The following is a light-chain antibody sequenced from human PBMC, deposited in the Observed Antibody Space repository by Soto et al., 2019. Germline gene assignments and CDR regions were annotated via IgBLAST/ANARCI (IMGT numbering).Light chain of an antibody. Sequence: QSVLTQPPSASGTPGQRVTISCSGSSSNIGSNYVYWYQQLPGTAPKLLIYRNNQRPSGVPDRFSGSKSGTSASLAISGLRFEDEADYYCAAWDDSLSAPWVFGGGTKVTVL. CDR3: AAWDDSLSAPWV. V-gene: IGLV1-47*01. CDR2: RNN. CDR1: SSNIGSNY. J-gene: IGLJ3*02.